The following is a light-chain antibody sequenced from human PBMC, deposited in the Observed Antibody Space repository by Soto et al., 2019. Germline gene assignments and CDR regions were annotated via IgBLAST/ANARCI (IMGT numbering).Light chain of an antibody. CDR2: RNN. V-gene: IGLV1-47*01. CDR1: SSNIGSDY. J-gene: IGLJ1*01. Sequence: QSVLTQPPSASGTPGQRVTISCSGSSSNIGSDYVYWYQHLAGTAPKLLIYRNNQRPSGVPDRFSGSKTGTSASLAISGLRFDDEAAYYCATWDAVQHVFGTGTNLTVL. CDR3: ATWDAVQHV.